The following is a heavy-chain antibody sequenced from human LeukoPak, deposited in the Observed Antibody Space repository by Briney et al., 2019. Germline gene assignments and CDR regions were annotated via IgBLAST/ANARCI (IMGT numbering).Heavy chain of an antibody. J-gene: IGHJ4*02. CDR2: ISWNSGSI. Sequence: GGSLRLSCAASGFTFDDYAMHWVRQAPGKGLEWVSGISWNSGSIGYADSVKGRFTISRDNAKNSLYLQMNSLRAEDTALYYCANSYYYGSGSLDYWGQGTLVTVSS. CDR1: GFTFDDYA. D-gene: IGHD3-10*01. V-gene: IGHV3-9*01. CDR3: ANSYYYGSGSLDY.